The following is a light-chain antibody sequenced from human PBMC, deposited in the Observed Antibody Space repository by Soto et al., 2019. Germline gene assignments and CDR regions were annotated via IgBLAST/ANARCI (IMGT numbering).Light chain of an antibody. CDR2: DTS. Sequence: EIVLTQSPATLSLSPGERATLSCRASQSVSSYLAWFQQKPGQPPRLLIYDTSNRATGIPARFSGSGSGTDVTLTISSLEPEDFAVYYCQQRSNWPYTFGQGTKLEIK. V-gene: IGKV3-11*01. CDR1: QSVSSY. J-gene: IGKJ2*01. CDR3: QQRSNWPYT.